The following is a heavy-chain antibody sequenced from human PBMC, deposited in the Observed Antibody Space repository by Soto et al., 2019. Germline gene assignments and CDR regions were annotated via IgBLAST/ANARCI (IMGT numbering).Heavy chain of an antibody. CDR3: ARDGDTIFGVNQNQYYYYYMDV. CDR2: ISAYNGNT. CDR1: GYTFTSYG. V-gene: IGHV1-18*01. D-gene: IGHD3-3*01. J-gene: IGHJ6*03. Sequence: GASVKVSCKASGYTFTSYGISWVRQAPGQGLEWMGWISAYNGNTNYAQKLQGRVTMTTDTSTSTAYMELRSLRSDDTAVYYCARDGDTIFGVNQNQYYYYYMDVWGKGTTVTVSS.